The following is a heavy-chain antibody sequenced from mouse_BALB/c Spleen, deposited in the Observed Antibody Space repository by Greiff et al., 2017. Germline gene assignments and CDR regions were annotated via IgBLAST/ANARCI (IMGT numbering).Heavy chain of an antibody. Sequence: DVHLVESGGGLVQPGGSLRLSCATSGFTFTDYYMSWVRQPPGKALEWLGFIRNKANGYTTEYSASVKGRFTISRDNSQSILYLQMNTLRAEDSATYYCARDNMDYWGQGTSVTVSS. CDR1: GFTFTDYY. V-gene: IGHV7-3*02. CDR3: ARDNMDY. CDR2: IRNKANGYTT. J-gene: IGHJ4*01.